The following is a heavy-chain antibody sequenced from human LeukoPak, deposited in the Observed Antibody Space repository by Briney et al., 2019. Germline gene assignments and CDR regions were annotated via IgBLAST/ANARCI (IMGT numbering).Heavy chain of an antibody. CDR3: ARDAVYSSSWQYY. J-gene: IGHJ4*02. CDR2: IGYDGSNK. V-gene: IGHV3-33*01. Sequence: PGRSLSLSCAASGFTFSSYGMHWVRQAPGKGLEWAGVIGYDGSNKYYADSVKGRFTISRDNSKNTLYLQMNSLRAEDTAVYYCARDAVYSSSWQYYWGQGTLVTVSS. CDR1: GFTFSSYG. D-gene: IGHD6-13*01.